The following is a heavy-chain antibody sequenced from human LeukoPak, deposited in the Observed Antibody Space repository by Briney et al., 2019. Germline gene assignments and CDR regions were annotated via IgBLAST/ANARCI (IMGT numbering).Heavy chain of an antibody. D-gene: IGHD3-3*01. Sequence: GGSLRLSCAASGFTFSSYWMSWVRQAPGKGLEWVANIKQDGSEKYYVDSVKGRFTISRDNAKNSLYLQMNSLRAEDTAVYYCAIDGSGFTYYYYYYYMDVWGKGTTVTVSS. CDR1: GFTFSSYW. CDR2: IKQDGSEK. J-gene: IGHJ6*03. CDR3: AIDGSGFTYYYYYYYMDV. V-gene: IGHV3-7*01.